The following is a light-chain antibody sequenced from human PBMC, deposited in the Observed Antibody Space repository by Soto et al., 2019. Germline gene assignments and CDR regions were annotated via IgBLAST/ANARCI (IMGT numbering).Light chain of an antibody. CDR2: GAS. CDR3: QQYGISPYT. CDR1: QSVSSSY. V-gene: IGKV3-20*01. J-gene: IGKJ2*01. Sequence: EIVLTQSPGTLSLSPGERATLSCRASQSVSSSYLAWYQQKPGQAPRLLTYGASSRATGIPDRFSGSGSGTHFTLTISRPEPEEFAVYYCQQYGISPYTFGQGTQLEIK.